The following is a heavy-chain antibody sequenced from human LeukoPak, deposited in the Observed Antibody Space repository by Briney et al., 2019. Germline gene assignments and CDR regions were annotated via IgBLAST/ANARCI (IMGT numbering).Heavy chain of an antibody. D-gene: IGHD2-2*01. Sequence: SETLSLTCAVSGGSISSGGYSWSWIRQPPGEGLEWIGYIYHSGSTYYNPSLKSRVTISVDRSKNQFSLKLSSVTAADTAVYYCARGPSTSGYCSSTSCYGRYGMDVWGQGTTVTVSS. J-gene: IGHJ6*02. CDR1: GGSISSGGYS. CDR3: ARGPSTSGYCSSTSCYGRYGMDV. CDR2: IYHSGST. V-gene: IGHV4-30-2*01.